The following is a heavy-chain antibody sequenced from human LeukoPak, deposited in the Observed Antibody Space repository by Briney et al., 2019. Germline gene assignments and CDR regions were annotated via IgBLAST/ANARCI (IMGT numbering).Heavy chain of an antibody. CDR2: EGSAGGT. J-gene: IGHJ3*02. CDR1: GFTFTNHP. Sequence: GGSLRLSCAASGFTFTNHPVSWVRQAPGKGLEWVSAEGSAGGTYYADSVKGRFTISRDNSGTTMSLQMNRLRVEDTALYYCASRTWVGAGYYAFDIWGQGTMVTVSS. V-gene: IGHV3-23*01. D-gene: IGHD1-26*01. CDR3: ASRTWVGAGYYAFDI.